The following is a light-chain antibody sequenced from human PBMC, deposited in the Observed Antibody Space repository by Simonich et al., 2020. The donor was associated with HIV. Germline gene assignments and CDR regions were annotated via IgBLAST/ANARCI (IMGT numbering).Light chain of an antibody. V-gene: IGKV1-5*03. CDR3: QQYNNYPKT. CDR1: QSISDW. J-gene: IGKJ1*01. CDR2: EAS. Sequence: DIQMTQSPSTLSASVGDRVTITCRARQSISDWFAWYQQKPGKAPKLLVHEASSLESWVPSRFSGRGSGTDFTLTISSLQPDDFATYYCQQYNNYPKTFGQGTKVEIK.